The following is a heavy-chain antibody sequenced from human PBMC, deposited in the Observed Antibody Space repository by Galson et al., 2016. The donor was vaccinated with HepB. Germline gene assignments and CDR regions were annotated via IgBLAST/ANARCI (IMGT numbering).Heavy chain of an antibody. J-gene: IGHJ4*02. D-gene: IGHD2-21*02. V-gene: IGHV3-30*18. Sequence: SLRLSCAASGLMFSNHGMHWVRRSPGEGLEWVAVVSSDGNDKYYGDSVKGRFTISRDNSKNTVYLLMNRLGEEDTAVYFCAKDGGPLVVTSAIPLDYWGQGAPVIVSS. CDR3: AKDGGPLVVTSAIPLDY. CDR1: GLMFSNHG. CDR2: VSSDGNDK.